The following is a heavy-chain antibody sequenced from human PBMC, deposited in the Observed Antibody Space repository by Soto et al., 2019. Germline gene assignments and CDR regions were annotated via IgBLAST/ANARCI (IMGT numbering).Heavy chain of an antibody. Sequence: QVQLVQSGAEVKRPGSSVKVSCASSGDTFNSYVISWVRQAPGQGLEWMGGIIPIIGVTHYAQKFQGRVTISALSSTGTAYMELTNLGVEDTALYYCARESVGGKGADHWGQGTLVTVSS. J-gene: IGHJ4*02. CDR1: GDTFNSYV. D-gene: IGHD1-26*01. V-gene: IGHV1-69*17. CDR2: IIPIIGVT. CDR3: ARESVGGKGADH.